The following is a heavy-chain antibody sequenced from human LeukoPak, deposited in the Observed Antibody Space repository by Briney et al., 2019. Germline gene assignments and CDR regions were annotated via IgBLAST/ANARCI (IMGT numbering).Heavy chain of an antibody. V-gene: IGHV3-66*01. D-gene: IGHD3-16*01. J-gene: IGHJ6*02. CDR1: GFTFSSYW. CDR2: IYSGGAT. CDR3: ARDRGILPYGMDV. Sequence: PGGSLRLSCAASGFTFSSYWMSWVRQAPGKGLEWVSIIYSGGATYYADSVKGRFTISRDNSKNTLYLQMNSLRAEDTAVYYYARDRGILPYGMDVWGQGTTVTVSS.